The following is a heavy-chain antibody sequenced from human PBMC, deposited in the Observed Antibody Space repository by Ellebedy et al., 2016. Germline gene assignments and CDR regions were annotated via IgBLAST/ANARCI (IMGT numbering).Heavy chain of an antibody. CDR2: IYYSGST. Sequence: TFSSYAMSWVRQPPGKGLEWIGSIYYSGSTYYNPSLKSRVTISVDTSKNQFSLKLSSVTAADTAVYYCARIRIATAGIDYWGQGILVTVSS. J-gene: IGHJ4*02. D-gene: IGHD6-13*01. CDR1: TFSSYA. V-gene: IGHV4-39*07. CDR3: ARIRIATAGIDY.